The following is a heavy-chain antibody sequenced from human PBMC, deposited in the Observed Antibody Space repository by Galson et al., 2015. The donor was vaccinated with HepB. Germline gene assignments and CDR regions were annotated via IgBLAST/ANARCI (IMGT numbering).Heavy chain of an antibody. CDR2: IYSGGST. CDR1: GFTVSSNY. J-gene: IGHJ4*02. Sequence: SLRLSCAASGFTVSSNYVSWVRQAPGKGLEWVSVIYSGGSTYYADSVKGRFTISRDNSKNTLYLQMNSLRAEDTAVYYCARESSGSSGSFDYWGQGTLVTVSS. V-gene: IGHV3-53*01. D-gene: IGHD3-22*01. CDR3: ARESSGSSGSFDY.